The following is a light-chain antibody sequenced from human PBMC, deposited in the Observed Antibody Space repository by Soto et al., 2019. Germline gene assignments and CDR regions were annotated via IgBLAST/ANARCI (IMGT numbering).Light chain of an antibody. CDR3: SSFAGSPVV. V-gene: IGLV2-8*01. CDR2: EVS. CDR1: SSDVGEENY. Sequence: QSALTQPPSASGSPGQSVTITCSGTSSDVGEENYVSWYQQHPGKVPKLILYEVSTRPSGVPDRVSGSRSGNTASLTVSGLQAEDEAYYYCSSFAGSPVVFGGGTKLTVL. J-gene: IGLJ2*01.